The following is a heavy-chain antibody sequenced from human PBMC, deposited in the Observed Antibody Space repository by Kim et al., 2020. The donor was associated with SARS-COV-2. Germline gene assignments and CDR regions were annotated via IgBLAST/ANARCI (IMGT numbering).Heavy chain of an antibody. CDR2: ISGSGSST. J-gene: IGHJ4*02. Sequence: GGSLRLSCAAAGFTFSDYAMTWVRQAPGKGLEWVSYISGSGSSTYYASSVKGRFTISRDNSKNTLYLHMDSLRAEDTAVYFCAKGQQQNSIYCDWGQGILVAVSS. CDR1: GFTFSDYA. D-gene: IGHD4-4*01. V-gene: IGHV3-23*01. CDR3: AKGQQQNSIYCD.